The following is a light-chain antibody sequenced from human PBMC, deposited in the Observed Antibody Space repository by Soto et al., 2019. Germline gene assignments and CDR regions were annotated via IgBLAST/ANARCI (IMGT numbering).Light chain of an antibody. CDR1: GSDVGGYSY. CDR2: EVS. Sequence: QSVLTQPASLSGSPGQSSTISCTGTGSDVGGYSYVSWFQQHPNKAPKVLIYEVSNRPSGVSNRFSGSKSGNTASLTISGLQAEDEADYYCSSYTSSSTYVFGTGTKVTVL. V-gene: IGLV2-14*01. J-gene: IGLJ1*01. CDR3: SSYTSSSTYV.